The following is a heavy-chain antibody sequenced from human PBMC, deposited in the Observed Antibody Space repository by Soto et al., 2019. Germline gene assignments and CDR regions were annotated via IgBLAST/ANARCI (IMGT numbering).Heavy chain of an antibody. D-gene: IGHD3-16*01. CDR1: GYIFTIND. V-gene: IGHV1-8*01. J-gene: IGHJ5*02. CDR3: ARMATFGSLNWFDP. CDR2: MNPGSGDT. Sequence: ASVKVSCKASGYIFTINDVSLVRQATGQGLEWMGWMNPGSGDTGYAQKFQGRVTMTRDISIATAYMELSSLRSDDTAIYYCARMATFGSLNWFDPWGQGTLVTVSS.